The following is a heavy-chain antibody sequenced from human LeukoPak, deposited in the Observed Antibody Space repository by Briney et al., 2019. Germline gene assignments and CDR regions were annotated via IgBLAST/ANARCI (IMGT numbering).Heavy chain of an antibody. J-gene: IGHJ6*03. Sequence: GGSLRLSCAVSGFSVSNSYMNWVRQAPGKGLEWVSVIYAGGDTYYADVVTGRFTSSRDNSKNTLYLQTNSLRAEDTAVYYCAKGGGYEAQYYYYYLDVWGKGATVTISS. CDR3: AKGGGYEAQYYYYYLDV. V-gene: IGHV3-53*05. CDR1: GFSVSNSY. D-gene: IGHD5-12*01. CDR2: IYAGGDT.